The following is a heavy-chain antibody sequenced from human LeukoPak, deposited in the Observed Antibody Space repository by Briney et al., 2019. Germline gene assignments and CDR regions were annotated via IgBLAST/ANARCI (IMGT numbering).Heavy chain of an antibody. CDR3: ARVRDDYGDYATGYFDL. CDR2: INPNSGGT. J-gene: IGHJ2*01. D-gene: IGHD4-17*01. V-gene: IGHV1-2*04. Sequence: ASVKVSCKASGYTFTSYYMHWVRQAPGQGLEWMGWINPNSGGTNYAQKFQGWVTMTRDTSISTAYMELSRLRSDDTAVYYCARVRDDYGDYATGYFDLWGRGTLVTVSS. CDR1: GYTFTSYY.